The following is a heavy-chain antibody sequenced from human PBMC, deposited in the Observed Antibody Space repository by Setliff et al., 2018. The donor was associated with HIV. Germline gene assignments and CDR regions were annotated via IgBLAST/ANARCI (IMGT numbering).Heavy chain of an antibody. CDR3: AAPSSVYIFGVLTPVSFDY. V-gene: IGHV1-24*01. CDR1: GDTLTKLS. CDR2: FDHEEGKI. Sequence: ASVKVSCKVSGDTLTKLSIYWVRQAPGKGLEWMGGFDHEEGKIIYAQKFQGRVSMTEYTSTDTAYMDLSSLRSDDTAVYYCAAPSSVYIFGVLTPVSFDYWGQGTLVTVSS. J-gene: IGHJ4*02. D-gene: IGHD3-3*02.